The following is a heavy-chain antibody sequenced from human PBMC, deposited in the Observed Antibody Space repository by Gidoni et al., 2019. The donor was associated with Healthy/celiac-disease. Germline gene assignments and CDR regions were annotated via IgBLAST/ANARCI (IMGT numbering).Heavy chain of an antibody. V-gene: IGHV3-7*03. D-gene: IGHD3-10*01. CDR3: AREGDPVRNDAFDI. CDR2: IKQDGSEK. J-gene: IGHJ3*02. Sequence: EVQLVESGGGLVQPGGSLRLSCAASGFTFSSYWMSWVRQAPGKGLEWVANIKQDGSEKYYVDSVKGRFTISRDNAKNSLYLQMNSRRAEDTAVYYCAREGDPVRNDAFDIWGQGTMVTVSS. CDR1: GFTFSSYW.